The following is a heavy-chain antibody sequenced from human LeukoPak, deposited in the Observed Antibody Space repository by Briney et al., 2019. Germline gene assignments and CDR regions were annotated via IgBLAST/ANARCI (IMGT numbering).Heavy chain of an antibody. Sequence: TSGGSLILSCAASGFTFSDYYMSWIRQPPGKGLEWIGSIYYSGSTYYNPSLKSRVTISVDTSKNQFSLKLSSVTAADTAVYYCARDERRYYDSSGHTGVFDYWGQGTLVTVSS. CDR2: IYYSGST. D-gene: IGHD3-22*01. CDR1: GFTFSDYY. CDR3: ARDERRYYDSSGHTGVFDY. J-gene: IGHJ4*02. V-gene: IGHV4-38-2*02.